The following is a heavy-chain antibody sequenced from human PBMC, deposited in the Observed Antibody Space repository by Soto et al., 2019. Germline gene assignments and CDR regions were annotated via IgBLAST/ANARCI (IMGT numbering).Heavy chain of an antibody. J-gene: IGHJ4*02. Sequence: PGGSLRLSCAASGFTFSSYGMHWVRLAPGKGLEWVAVIYYDGSNKYYADSVKGRFTISRDNSKNALYLQMNSLRAEDTALYYCARAQYSSSWYPFDYWGQGTLVTVSS. CDR1: GFTFSSYG. V-gene: IGHV3-33*01. CDR3: ARAQYSSSWYPFDY. D-gene: IGHD6-13*01. CDR2: IYYDGSNK.